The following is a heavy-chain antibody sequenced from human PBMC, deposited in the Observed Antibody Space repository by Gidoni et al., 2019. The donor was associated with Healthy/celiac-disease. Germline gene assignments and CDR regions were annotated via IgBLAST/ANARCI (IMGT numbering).Heavy chain of an antibody. CDR3: ARDPYDFWSGYDY. V-gene: IGHV3-33*01. CDR1: GFTFSSYG. J-gene: IGHJ4*02. CDR2: IWYDGSNK. D-gene: IGHD3-3*01. Sequence: QVQLVESGGGVVQPGRALRLSCAASGFTFSSYGMHWVRQAPGKGLGWVAVIWYDGSNKYYADSVKGRFTISRDNSKNTLYLQMNSLRAEDTAVYYCARDPYDFWSGYDYWGQGTLVTVSS.